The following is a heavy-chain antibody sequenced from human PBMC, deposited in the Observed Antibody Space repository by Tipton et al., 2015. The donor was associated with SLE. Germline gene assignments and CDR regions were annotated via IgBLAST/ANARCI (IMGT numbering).Heavy chain of an antibody. D-gene: IGHD3-22*01. V-gene: IGHV4-39*07. J-gene: IGHJ4*02. CDR1: GGSISSNSYY. CDR2: IYYSGST. CDR3: ARVPRSSGYYYFDY. Sequence: TLSLTCIVSGGSISSNSYYWGWIRQPPGKGLEWIGSIYYSGSTYYNPSLKSRVTISVDTSKNQFSLKLSSVTAADTAVYYCARVPRSSGYYYFDYWGQGTLVTVSS.